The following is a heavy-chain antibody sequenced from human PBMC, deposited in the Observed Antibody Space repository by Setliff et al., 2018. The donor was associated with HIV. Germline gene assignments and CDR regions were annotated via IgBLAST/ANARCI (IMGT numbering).Heavy chain of an antibody. J-gene: IGHJ6*02. CDR2: INAGYGDT. CDR3: ARGYYYGMDV. CDR1: GYAFTNYA. Sequence: ASVKVSCKASGYAFTNYAIHWLRQAPGQRLEWMGWINAGYGDTKYSEKFQGRVIITRDTSATTAYMELSSLTSEDTAIYYCARGYYYGMDVWGQGTTVTVSS. V-gene: IGHV1-3*01.